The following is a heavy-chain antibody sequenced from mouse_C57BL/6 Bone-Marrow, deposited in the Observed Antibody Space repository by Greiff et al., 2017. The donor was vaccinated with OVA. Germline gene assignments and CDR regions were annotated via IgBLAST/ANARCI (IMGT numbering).Heavy chain of an antibody. CDR2: IDPENGDT. J-gene: IGHJ3*01. V-gene: IGHV14-4*01. CDR1: GFNIKDDY. D-gene: IGHD2-4*01. Sequence: EVKLMESGAELVRPGASVKLSCTASGFNIKDDYMHWVKQRPEQGLEWIGWIDPENGDTEYASKFQGKATITADTSSNTAYLQLSSLTSEDTAVYYCTTLYYDYLADWGQGTLVTVSA. CDR3: TTLYYDYLAD.